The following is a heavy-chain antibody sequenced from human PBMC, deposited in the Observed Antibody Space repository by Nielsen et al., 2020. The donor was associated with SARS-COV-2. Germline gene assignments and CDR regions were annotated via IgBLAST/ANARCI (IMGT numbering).Heavy chain of an antibody. CDR2: IKEDGSEK. V-gene: IGHV3-7*03. CDR3: AKDRKSGYDYYFRY. J-gene: IGHJ4*02. D-gene: IGHD5-12*01. Sequence: VRQAPGKGLEWVANIKEDGSEKHYVDSVKGRFTISRDNAKNSLYLQMSSLRAEDTAVYYCAKDRKSGYDYYFRYWGQGTLVTVSS.